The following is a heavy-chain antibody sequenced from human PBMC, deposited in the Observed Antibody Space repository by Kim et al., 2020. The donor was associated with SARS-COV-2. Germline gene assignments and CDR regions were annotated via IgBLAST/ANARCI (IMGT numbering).Heavy chain of an antibody. D-gene: IGHD3-10*01. V-gene: IGHV4-39*01. CDR2: IYYSGST. Sequence: SETLSLTCTVSGGSISSSSYYWGWIRQPPGKGLEWIGSIYYSGSTYYNPSLKSRVTISVDTSKNQFSLKLSSVTAADTAVYYCATPPWFGEPLPQPRWWGVWGQGTTVTVSS. CDR1: GGSISSSSYY. J-gene: IGHJ6*02. CDR3: ATPPWFGEPLPQPRWWGV.